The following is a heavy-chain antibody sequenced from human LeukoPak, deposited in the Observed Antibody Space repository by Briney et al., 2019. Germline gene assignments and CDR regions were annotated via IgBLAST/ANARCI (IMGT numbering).Heavy chain of an antibody. CDR2: ISGNSDNT. Sequence: PGGSLRLSCAASGFTFSNYAMNWVRQTPGKGLEWVSSISGNSDNTYYADSVKGRFTTSRDNSKNTLYLQMNSLRAEDTAVYYCAKGPGYGSSWYSEYFQHWGQGTLVTVSS. D-gene: IGHD6-13*01. CDR3: AKGPGYGSSWYSEYFQH. V-gene: IGHV3-23*01. J-gene: IGHJ1*01. CDR1: GFTFSNYA.